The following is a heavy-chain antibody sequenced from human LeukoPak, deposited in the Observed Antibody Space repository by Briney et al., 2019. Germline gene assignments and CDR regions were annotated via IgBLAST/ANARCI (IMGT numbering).Heavy chain of an antibody. Sequence: GGSLTLSCAASGLIFSSYAMSWVRHAPGEGLECVSAICGRGGHTSYTHSVKGRLTISRDNSKNTLYLQMNSMRAEDTAVYYCAKVGGGPQTLPGAMSEYFQHWGQGTLVTVSS. V-gene: IGHV3-23*01. CDR1: GLIFSSYA. CDR3: AKVGGGPQTLPGAMSEYFQH. D-gene: IGHD2-2*01. CDR2: ICGRGGHT. J-gene: IGHJ1*01.